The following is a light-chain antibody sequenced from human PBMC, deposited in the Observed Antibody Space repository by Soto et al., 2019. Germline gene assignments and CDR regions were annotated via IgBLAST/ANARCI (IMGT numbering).Light chain of an antibody. J-gene: IGLJ1*01. CDR1: SSGVRDYNY. Sequence: QSVLTQPASVSGSPGQSITISCTGTSSGVRDYNYVSWYQQLPGNAPKLIMYEVSNRPSGISNRFSGSKSGNTASLTISGLQAEDEADYYCSSKSPDFFGTGTKVTVL. CDR2: EVS. CDR3: SSKSPDF. V-gene: IGLV2-14*01.